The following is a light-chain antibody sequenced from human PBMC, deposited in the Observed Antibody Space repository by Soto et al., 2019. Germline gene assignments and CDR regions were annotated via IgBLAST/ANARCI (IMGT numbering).Light chain of an antibody. CDR1: QSISRW. J-gene: IGKJ1*01. CDR2: QAS. Sequence: DIQMTQSPSTLSASVGDRVTITCRASQSISRWLAWYQQKTGKAPKLLFYQASSLEIGVPSSFSGSASGTEFTLTIICLQLXYFSTYYSQQYDSYSKTLAQGPKVAIK. CDR3: QQYDSYSKT. V-gene: IGKV1-5*03.